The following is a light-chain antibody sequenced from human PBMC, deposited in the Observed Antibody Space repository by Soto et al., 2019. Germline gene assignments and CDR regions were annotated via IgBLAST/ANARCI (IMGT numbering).Light chain of an antibody. CDR3: QHYNSYSEA. CDR2: KAS. J-gene: IGKJ1*01. V-gene: IGKV1-5*03. Sequence: DIQMTQSPATLSGSVGDRVTITCRPSQTISSWLAWYQQKPGKAPKLLIYKASTLKSGVPSRFSGSGSGTEFTLTTSSLQPDDFATYYCQHYNSYSEAFGQGTKVDIK. CDR1: QTISSW.